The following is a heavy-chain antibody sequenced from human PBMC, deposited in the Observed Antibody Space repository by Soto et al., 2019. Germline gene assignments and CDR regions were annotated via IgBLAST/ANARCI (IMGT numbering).Heavy chain of an antibody. CDR3: ARPNSSGWFRYFDY. V-gene: IGHV3-30-3*01. CDR1: GFTFSSYA. CDR2: ISYDGSNK. Sequence: PGESLKISCAASGFTFSSYAMHWVRQAPGKGLEWVAVISYDGSNKYYADSVKGRFTISRDNSKNTLYLQMNSLRAEDTAVYYCARPNSSGWFRYFDYWGQGTLVTVSS. J-gene: IGHJ4*02. D-gene: IGHD6-19*01.